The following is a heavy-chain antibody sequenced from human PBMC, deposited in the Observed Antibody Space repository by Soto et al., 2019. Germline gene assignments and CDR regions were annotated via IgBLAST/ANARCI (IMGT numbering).Heavy chain of an antibody. CDR1: GGSIHSSYW. J-gene: IGHJ4*02. V-gene: IGHV4-4*02. Sequence: QVQLQESGPGLVKPSGTLSLICDVSGGSIHSSYWWSWVRQPPGRRLEWIGEIFHLGGATYNPSFESRVTISVDKAKNQLYLKLTSVTAADSAIYFCARSFDYWGPGILVTVSS. CDR3: ARSFDY. CDR2: IFHLGGA.